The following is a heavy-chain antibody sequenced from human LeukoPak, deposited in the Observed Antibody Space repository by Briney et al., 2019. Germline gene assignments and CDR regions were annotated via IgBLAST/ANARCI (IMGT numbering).Heavy chain of an antibody. CDR2: IHDNGRT. J-gene: IGHJ4*02. V-gene: IGHV4-59*01. CDR1: GGPISGYF. D-gene: IGHD5-12*01. Sequence: KTSETLSFTCTVSGGPISGYFWSWIRQPPGKGLEWIGYIHDNGRTTYNPSLRSRVTISIDTSKSQFSLKLNSLTTTDTAVYYCARVGGYSGFYWGQGTLVTVSS. CDR3: ARVGGYSGFY.